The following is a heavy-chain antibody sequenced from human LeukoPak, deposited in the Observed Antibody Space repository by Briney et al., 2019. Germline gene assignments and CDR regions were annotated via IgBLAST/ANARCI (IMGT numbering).Heavy chain of an antibody. V-gene: IGHV3-23*01. Sequence: GGSLRLSCAASVFTFSSYAMSLVRQAPGKGLEWVSAISGSGGSTYYADSVRGRFTISRDNSKNTLYLQMNSLRAEDTAVYYCAKSPERRPNYFDYWGQGTLVTVSS. J-gene: IGHJ4*02. D-gene: IGHD1-1*01. CDR3: AKSPERRPNYFDY. CDR2: ISGSGGST. CDR1: VFTFSSYA.